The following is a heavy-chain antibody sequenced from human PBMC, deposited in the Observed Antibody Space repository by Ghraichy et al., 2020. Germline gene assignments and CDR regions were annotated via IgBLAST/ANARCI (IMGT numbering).Heavy chain of an antibody. CDR2: IFYSGTT. V-gene: IGHV4-39*01. CDR3: ARPVVGEGFDY. Sequence: SQTLSLTCTVSGGSLTSSRYYWGWIRQPPGKGLGWIVSIFYSGTTSYNPSLKSRLPISVDTSRDQFSLTLTSVTAAETAVYYCARPVVGEGFDYWGQGTRVTVSS. CDR1: GGSLTSSRYY. J-gene: IGHJ4*02. D-gene: IGHD3-10*01.